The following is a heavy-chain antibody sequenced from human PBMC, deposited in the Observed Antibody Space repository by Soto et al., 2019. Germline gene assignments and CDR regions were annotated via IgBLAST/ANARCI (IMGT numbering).Heavy chain of an antibody. D-gene: IGHD3-3*01. CDR2: IWYDGSNK. CDR1: GFTFSSYG. Sequence: SGGSLRLSCAASGFTFSSYGMHWVRQAPGKGLEWVAVIWYDGSNKYYADSVKGRFTISRDNSKNTLYLQMNSLRAEDTAVYYCASSSTQLESLSSCWFDPWGQGTLVTVSS. CDR3: ASSSTQLESLSSCWFDP. J-gene: IGHJ5*02. V-gene: IGHV3-33*01.